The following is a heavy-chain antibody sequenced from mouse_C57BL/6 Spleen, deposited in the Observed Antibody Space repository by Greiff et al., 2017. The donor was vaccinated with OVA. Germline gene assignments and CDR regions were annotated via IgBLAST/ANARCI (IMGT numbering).Heavy chain of an antibody. V-gene: IGHV2-9-1*01. CDR3: ARRGAQATDCSMDY. CDR2: IWPGGGT. CDR1: GFSLTSYA. Sequence: VKLMESGPGLVAPSQSLSLTCTVSGFSLTSYAISWVRQPPGKGLEWLGVIWPGGGTNYNSAPKSRLSISKDNSKRQVFLKMSSLQTDDTARYYGARRGAQATDCSMDYWGQGTSVTVSS. J-gene: IGHJ4*01. D-gene: IGHD3-2*02.